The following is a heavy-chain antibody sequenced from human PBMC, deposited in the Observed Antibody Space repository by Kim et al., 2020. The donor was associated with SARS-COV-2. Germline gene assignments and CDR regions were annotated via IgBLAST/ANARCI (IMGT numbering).Heavy chain of an antibody. Sequence: GGSLRLSCAASGFTFSSYGMHWVRQAPGKGLEWVAVISYDGSNKYYADSVKGRFTISRDNSKNTLYLQMNSLRAEDTAVYYCARESPPILGSNHYGMDVWGQGTTVTVSS. CDR2: ISYDGSNK. J-gene: IGHJ6*02. CDR3: ARESPPILGSNHYGMDV. V-gene: IGHV3-33*05. CDR1: GFTFSSYG. D-gene: IGHD1-26*01.